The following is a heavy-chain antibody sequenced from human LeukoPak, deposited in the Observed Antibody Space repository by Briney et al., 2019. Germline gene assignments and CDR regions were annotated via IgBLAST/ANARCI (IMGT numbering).Heavy chain of an antibody. Sequence: SETLSLTCTVSGASISPYSWNWIRQPPGKGLQWIGYFHYSGSTNYNPSLTSRVTISVDTSKNHFSLKLSSATAADTAVYYCARDGGFYDSTGYYYGLDVWGQGTPVTVSS. J-gene: IGHJ6*02. CDR1: GASISPYS. CDR3: ARDGGFYDSTGYYYGLDV. CDR2: FHYSGST. V-gene: IGHV4-59*01. D-gene: IGHD3-22*01.